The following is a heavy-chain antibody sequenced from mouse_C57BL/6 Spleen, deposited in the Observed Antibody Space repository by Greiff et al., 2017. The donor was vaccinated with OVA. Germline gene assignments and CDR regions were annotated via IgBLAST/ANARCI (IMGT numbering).Heavy chain of an antibody. V-gene: IGHV1-54*01. CDR1: GYAFTNYL. J-gene: IGHJ1*03. D-gene: IGHD1-1*01. CDR3: ARGELITPPNFDV. CDR2: INPGSGGT. Sequence: QVQLQQSGAELVRPGTSVKVSCKASGYAFTNYLIEWVKQRPGQGLEWIGVINPGSGGTNYNEKFKGKATLTADKSSSTAYMQLSSLTSEDSAVYFCARGELITPPNFDVWGTGTTVTVSS.